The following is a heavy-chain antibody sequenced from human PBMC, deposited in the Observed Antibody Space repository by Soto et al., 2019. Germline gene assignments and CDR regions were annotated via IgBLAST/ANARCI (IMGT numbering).Heavy chain of an antibody. CDR3: ARYIPGVRYYGMDV. CDR1: GFTFSSYA. J-gene: IGHJ6*02. V-gene: IGHV3-23*01. CDR2: CGESGTPT. D-gene: IGHD2-2*01. Sequence: XXSLRLSYAAYGFTFSSYAVQWVRQAPGKGLEWVSLCGESGTPTYYADSVKGRFTISRDNSGNTLFLEMYSLRDEDTAVYYCARYIPGVRYYGMDVWGQGTTVTVSS.